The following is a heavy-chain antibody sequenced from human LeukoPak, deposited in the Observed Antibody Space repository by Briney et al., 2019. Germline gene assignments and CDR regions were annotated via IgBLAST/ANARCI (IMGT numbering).Heavy chain of an antibody. V-gene: IGHV1-8*02. CDR3: ARVRCSGGSCYFDY. CDR2: MNPNSGNT. CDR1: GYTFTSYY. D-gene: IGHD2-15*01. Sequence: ASVKVSCKASGYTFTSYYMHWVRQAPGQGLEWMGWMNPNSGNTGYAQKFQGRVTMTRNTSISTAYMELSSLRSEDTAVYYCARVRCSGGSCYFDYWGQGTLVTVSS. J-gene: IGHJ4*02.